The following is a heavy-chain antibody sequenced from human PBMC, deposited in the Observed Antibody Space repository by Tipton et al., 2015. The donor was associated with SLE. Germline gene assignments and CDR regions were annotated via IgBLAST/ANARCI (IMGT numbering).Heavy chain of an antibody. J-gene: IGHJ4*02. CDR1: GDSITNHY. Sequence: TLSLTCTVSGDSITNHYWTWIRQPPGKGLEWIGYIHYSGTTNYNASLKSRVTISVDTSKNQFSLRLTSVTAADTAVYFCAREGSGAAGQFLDYWGQGTLVTVSS. D-gene: IGHD6-13*01. CDR3: AREGSGAAGQFLDY. CDR2: IHYSGTT. V-gene: IGHV4-59*11.